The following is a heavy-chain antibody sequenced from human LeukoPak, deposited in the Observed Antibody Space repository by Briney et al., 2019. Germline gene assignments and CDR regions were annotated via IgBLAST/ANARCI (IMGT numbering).Heavy chain of an antibody. CDR2: IYTSGST. CDR1: GGSISRGSYY. Sequence: SETLSLTCTVSGGSISRGSYYWSWIRQPAGKELEWIGRIYTSGSTNYNPSLKSRVTISVDTSKNQFSLKLSSVTAADTAVYYCARVPNRGYSYGYRSYFDYWGQGTLVTVSS. V-gene: IGHV4-61*02. D-gene: IGHD5-18*01. CDR3: ARVPNRGYSYGYRSYFDY. J-gene: IGHJ4*02.